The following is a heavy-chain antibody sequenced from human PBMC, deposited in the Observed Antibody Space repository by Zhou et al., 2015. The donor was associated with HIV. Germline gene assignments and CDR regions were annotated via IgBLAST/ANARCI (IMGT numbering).Heavy chain of an antibody. CDR1: YTFITSG. J-gene: IGHJ4*01. CDR3: ARDPGVLSGPGALLDV. V-gene: IGHV1-18*01. CDR2: VSNYNGKT. D-gene: IGHD3-10*01. Sequence: GQLVQSGPEVKKPGASVKLSCKTYYTFITSGISWVRQAPGQGLEWMGWVSNYNGKTEYAQKFQGRVIMTSDRSSTTAFLEIRRLKVDDTALYFCARDPGVLSGPGALLDVWGQGTLVTVSS.